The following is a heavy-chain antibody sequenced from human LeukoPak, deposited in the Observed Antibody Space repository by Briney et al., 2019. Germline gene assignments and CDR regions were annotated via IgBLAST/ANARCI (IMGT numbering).Heavy chain of an antibody. CDR3: ARVPGSGWLYYYFGMDV. Sequence: GESLKISCKGSGYSFTSYWIGWVRQMPGKGLEWMGIIYPGDSDTRYSPSFQGQVTISADKSINTAYLQWSSLKASDTATYYCARVPGSGWLYYYFGMDVWGQGTTVTVSS. D-gene: IGHD6-19*01. J-gene: IGHJ6*02. CDR1: GYSFTSYW. CDR2: IYPGDSDT. V-gene: IGHV5-51*01.